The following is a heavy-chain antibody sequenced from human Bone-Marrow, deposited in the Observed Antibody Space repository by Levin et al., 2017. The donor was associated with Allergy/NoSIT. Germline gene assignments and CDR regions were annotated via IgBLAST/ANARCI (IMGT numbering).Heavy chain of an antibody. J-gene: IGHJ5*02. CDR1: GYTFTGYY. CDR3: ARDIVVVPAASGRPLDNWFDP. Sequence: ASVKVSCKASGYTFTGYYMHWVRQAPGQGLEWMGWINPNSGGTNYAQKFQGRVTMTRDTSISTAYMELSRLRSDDTAVYYCARDIVVVPAASGRPLDNWFDPWGQGTLVTVSS. D-gene: IGHD2-2*01. CDR2: INPNSGGT. V-gene: IGHV1-2*02.